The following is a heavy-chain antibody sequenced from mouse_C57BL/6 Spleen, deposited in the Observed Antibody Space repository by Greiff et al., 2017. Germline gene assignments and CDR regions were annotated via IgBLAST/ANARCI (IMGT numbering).Heavy chain of an antibody. D-gene: IGHD1-1*01. CDR1: GYTFTSYW. J-gene: IGHJ1*03. CDR3: AGDPDYDGSSHWYFDV. CDR2: INPSSGYT. V-gene: IGHV1-7*01. Sequence: QVQLKQSGAELAKPGASVKLSCKASGYTFTSYWMHWVKQRPGQGLEWIGYINPSSGYTKYNQKFKDKATLTADKSSSTAYMQLSSLTYEDSAVYDCAGDPDYDGSSHWYFDVWGTGTTVTVSS.